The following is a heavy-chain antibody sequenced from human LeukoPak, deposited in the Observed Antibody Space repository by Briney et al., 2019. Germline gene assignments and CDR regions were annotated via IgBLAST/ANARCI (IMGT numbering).Heavy chain of an antibody. CDR3: AREERQQLVLFYYYYYMDV. D-gene: IGHD6-13*01. J-gene: IGHJ6*03. Sequence: PETLSLTCTVSGGSISSYYWSWIRQPAGKGLEWIGRIYTSGSTNYNPSLKSRVTISVDKSKNQFSLKLSSVTAADTAVYYCAREERQQLVLFYYYYYMDVWGKGTTVTVSS. CDR2: IYTSGST. V-gene: IGHV4-4*07. CDR1: GGSISSYY.